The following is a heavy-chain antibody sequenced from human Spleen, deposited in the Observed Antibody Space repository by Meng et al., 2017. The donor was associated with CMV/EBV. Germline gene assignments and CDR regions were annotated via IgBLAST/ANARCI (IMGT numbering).Heavy chain of an antibody. J-gene: IGHJ5*02. CDR2: IDPSSGGT. V-gene: IGHV1-2*02. CDR1: VYY. CDR3: ARERSLPRYCSSTSCPSRFDP. D-gene: IGHD2-2*01. Sequence: VYYVHWVRQAPGQGLEWMGWIDPSSGGTTYTQRIQSKIAMARDASISTAYMGLSRLRSDDTAVYYWARERSLPRYCSSTSCPSRFDPWGQGTLVTVSS.